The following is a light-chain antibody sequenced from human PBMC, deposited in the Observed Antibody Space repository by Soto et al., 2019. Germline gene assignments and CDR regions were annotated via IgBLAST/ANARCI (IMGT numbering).Light chain of an antibody. CDR2: WAS. V-gene: IGKV4-1*01. CDR3: QQYHDTPRT. Sequence: DIVMTQTPDALAESLGERATINCKSSQSILYNSNNKNYLAWYQQKAGQPPKLLIYWASTRESGVPDRFSGSGSGTDFTLTISSLQAEDVAVYYCQQYHDTPRTFGQGTKVEIK. J-gene: IGKJ1*01. CDR1: QSILYNSNNKNY.